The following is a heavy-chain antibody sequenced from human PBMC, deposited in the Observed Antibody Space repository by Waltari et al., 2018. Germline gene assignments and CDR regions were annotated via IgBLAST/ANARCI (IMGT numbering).Heavy chain of an antibody. CDR2: TIPMLGLT. CDR3: ATSHSGTYYDAIAV. D-gene: IGHD1-26*01. Sequence: QVQLVQSGAEVKKPGSSVKVSCKASGGTFSSSTITWVRQAPGQGLDWMGRTIPMLGLTYYAQSFQGRVTISADECTSTVYMGLRGLRFEDSAVSYCATSHSGTYYDAIAVWGQGTKVTVS. CDR1: GGTFSSST. V-gene: IGHV1-69*02. J-gene: IGHJ3*01.